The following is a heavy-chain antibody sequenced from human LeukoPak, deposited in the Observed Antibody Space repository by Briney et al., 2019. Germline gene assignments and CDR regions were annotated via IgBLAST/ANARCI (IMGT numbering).Heavy chain of an antibody. Sequence: RPGRSLRLSCAASGFTFSSYAMHWVRQAPGKGLEWVAVISYDGSNKYYADSVKGRFTISRDNSKNTLYLQMNSLRAEDTAVYYCAKPPYDYVWGSHPAGPTDYWGQGTLVTVSS. CDR2: ISYDGSNK. J-gene: IGHJ4*02. V-gene: IGHV3-30-3*02. D-gene: IGHD3-16*01. CDR3: AKPPYDYVWGSHPAGPTDY. CDR1: GFTFSSYA.